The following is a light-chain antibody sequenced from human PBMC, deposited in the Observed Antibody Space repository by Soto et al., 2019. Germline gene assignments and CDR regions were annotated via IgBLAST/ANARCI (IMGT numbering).Light chain of an antibody. CDR2: ENS. CDR3: GTLDSSLSAGV. Sequence: QSVLTQPPSVSAAPGQTVTISCSGGTSKIGNNYVSWYQQLPGTAPKLLIYENSKRPSGIPDRFSGSRSGTSATLGITGLQTGDEADYYCGTLDSSLSAGVFGGGTKLTVL. CDR1: TSKIGNNY. J-gene: IGLJ3*02. V-gene: IGLV1-51*02.